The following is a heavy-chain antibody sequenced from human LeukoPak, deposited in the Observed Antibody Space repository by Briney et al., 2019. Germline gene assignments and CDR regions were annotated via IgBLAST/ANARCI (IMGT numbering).Heavy chain of an antibody. CDR1: GYTFTSYY. V-gene: IGHV1-46*01. CDR3: ARGTIYYYGSGSFLRYYFDY. D-gene: IGHD3-10*01. J-gene: IGHJ4*02. CDR2: INPSGGST. Sequence: GASVKVSCKASGYTFTSYYMHWVRQAPGQGLEWMGIINPSGGSTSYAQKFQGRVTMTRDMSTSTVYMELSSLRSEDTAVYYCARGTIYYYGSGSFLRYYFDYWGQGTLVTVSS.